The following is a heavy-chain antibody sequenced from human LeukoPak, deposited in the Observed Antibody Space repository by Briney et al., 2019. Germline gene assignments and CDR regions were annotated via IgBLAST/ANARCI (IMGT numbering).Heavy chain of an antibody. CDR2: IKSKTDGGTT. D-gene: IGHD3-9*01. CDR1: GFTFSNAW. CDR3: TSTAAQYYDILTGIS. Sequence: GGSLRLSCAASGFTFSNAWMSWVRQAPGKGLEWVGRIKSKTDGGTTDYAAPVKGRFTISRDDSKNSLYLQMNSLKTEDTAVYYCTSTAAQYYDILTGISWGQGTLVTVSS. V-gene: IGHV3-15*01. J-gene: IGHJ4*02.